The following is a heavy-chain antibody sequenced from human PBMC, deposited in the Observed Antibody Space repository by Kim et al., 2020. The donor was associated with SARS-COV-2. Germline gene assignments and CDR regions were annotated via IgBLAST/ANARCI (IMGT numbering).Heavy chain of an antibody. CDR2: IYYSGST. CDR1: GGSISSSSYY. V-gene: IGHV4-39*01. Sequence: SETLSLTCTVSGGSISSSSYYWGWIRQPPGKGLEWIGSIYYSGSTYYNPSLKSRVTISVDTSKNQFSLKLSSVTAADTAVNYCASKISSSWDGSFDYWG. CDR3: ASKISSSWDGSFDY. J-gene: IGHJ4*01. D-gene: IGHD6-13*01.